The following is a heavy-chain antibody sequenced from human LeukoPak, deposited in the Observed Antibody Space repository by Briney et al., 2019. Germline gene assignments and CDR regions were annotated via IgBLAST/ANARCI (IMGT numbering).Heavy chain of an antibody. CDR3: ARHGPFKQQLVP. CDR2: IYYSGST. D-gene: IGHD6-13*01. CDR1: GGSISSYY. J-gene: IGHJ5*02. V-gene: IGHV4-59*08. Sequence: PSETLSLTCTVSGGSISSYYWSWIRQPPGTGLEWIGYIYYSGSTNYNPSLKSRVTISVDTSKNQFSLKLSSVTAADTAVYYCARHGPFKQQLVPWGQGTLVTVSS.